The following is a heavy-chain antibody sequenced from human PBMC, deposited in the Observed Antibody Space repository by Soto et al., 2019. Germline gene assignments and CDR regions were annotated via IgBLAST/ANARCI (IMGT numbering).Heavy chain of an antibody. CDR3: ARGGYDFWSGYQFDY. V-gene: IGHV4-59*01. D-gene: IGHD3-3*01. J-gene: IGHJ4*02. CDR1: GSSISSNY. CDR2: INHSGIT. Sequence: SETLSLTCTVSGSSISSNYWSWILHTPGKGLEWIGNINHSGITNFNPSLKSRVTISVDTSKNQLSLKLTSVTAADTAVYYCARGGYDFWSGYQFDYWGQGTRVTVS.